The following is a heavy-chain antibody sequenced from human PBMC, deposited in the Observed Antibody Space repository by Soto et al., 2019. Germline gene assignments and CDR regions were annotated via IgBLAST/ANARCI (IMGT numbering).Heavy chain of an antibody. D-gene: IGHD1-1*01. CDR3: ARKKPGTTGCYFDF. CDR2: INYSGST. Sequence: CSNGWGLLREHKGKGLEWIGYINYSGSTYYNPSLKSSVTTSLDTSKNQFYMKLSSVTAVDTAVYYCARKKPGTTGCYFDFSGQGTL. J-gene: IGHJ4*03. CDR1: CSNG. V-gene: IGHV4-28*01.